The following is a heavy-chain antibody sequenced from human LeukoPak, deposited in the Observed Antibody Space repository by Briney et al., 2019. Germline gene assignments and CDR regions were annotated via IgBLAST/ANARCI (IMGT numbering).Heavy chain of an antibody. CDR2: SGTAGDT. CDR3: ASAPLSPYYDILTGYYGY. V-gene: IGHV3-13*01. Sequence: GGSLRLSCAASGFTFSSYDMHWVRQDTGKGLEWVSASGTAGDTYYPGSVKGRFTISRENAQNSLYLQMNSLRAGDTAVYYCASAPLSPYYDILTGYYGYWGQGTLVTVSS. D-gene: IGHD3-9*01. J-gene: IGHJ4*02. CDR1: GFTFSSYD.